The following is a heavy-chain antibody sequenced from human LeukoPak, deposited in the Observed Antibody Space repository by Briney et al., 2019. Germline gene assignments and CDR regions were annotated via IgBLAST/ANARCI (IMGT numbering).Heavy chain of an antibody. Sequence: ASVKVSCKASGYTFTGYYIHWVRQAPGQGPEWMGWINPNGGGTNYAQKFQGRVTMTRDTSISTAYMELSRLRFDDTAVYYCASGDSTMVRGAPYYFDYWGQRTLVTVSS. CDR2: INPNGGGT. CDR1: GYTFTGYY. CDR3: ASGDSTMVRGAPYYFDY. V-gene: IGHV1-2*02. D-gene: IGHD3-10*01. J-gene: IGHJ4*02.